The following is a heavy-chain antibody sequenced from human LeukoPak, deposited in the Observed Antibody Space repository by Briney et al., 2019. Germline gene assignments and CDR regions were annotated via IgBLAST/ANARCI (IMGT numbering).Heavy chain of an antibody. CDR2: IYPADADA. J-gene: IGHJ4*02. Sequence: GESLKISCKGSGYSFTSYWIGWVRQMPGKGLEWMGIIYPADADARYSLSSQGQVTISSDKSITTTYLQWDSLKASDTAMYFCARLYCSNNSCFFDFWGQGTQVTVSS. CDR1: GYSFTSYW. D-gene: IGHD4-11*01. CDR3: ARLYCSNNSCFFDF. V-gene: IGHV5-51*01.